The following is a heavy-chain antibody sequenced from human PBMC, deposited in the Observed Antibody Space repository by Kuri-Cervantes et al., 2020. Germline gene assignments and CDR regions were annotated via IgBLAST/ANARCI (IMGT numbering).Heavy chain of an antibody. Sequence: GESLKISCAASGFTVSSNYMSWVRQAPGKGLEWVSVIYSGGSTYYADSVKGRFTISRDNSKNTLYLQMNSLRAEDTVVYYCARGSGYRFADYWGQGTLVTVSS. J-gene: IGHJ4*02. CDR2: IYSGGST. V-gene: IGHV3-53*01. D-gene: IGHD5-18*01. CDR1: GFTVSSNY. CDR3: ARGSGYRFADY.